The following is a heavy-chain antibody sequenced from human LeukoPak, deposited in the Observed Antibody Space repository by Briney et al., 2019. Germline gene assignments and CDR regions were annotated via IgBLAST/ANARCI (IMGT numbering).Heavy chain of an antibody. CDR1: GFTLSDYY. CDR2: ISSRSSSTYT. V-gene: IGHV3-11*06. CDR3: ARASPYGRLTFNY. Sequence: NAGGSLRLSCAASGFTLSDYYMSWIRQAPGKGLEWVSYISSRSSSTYTNDADSVKGRFTISRDDAKNSVYLQMNSLRAEDTAVYYCARASPYGRLTFNYWGQGTLVTVSS. D-gene: IGHD3-10*01. J-gene: IGHJ4*02.